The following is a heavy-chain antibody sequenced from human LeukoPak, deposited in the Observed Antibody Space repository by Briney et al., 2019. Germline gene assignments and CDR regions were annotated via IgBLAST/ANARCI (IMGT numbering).Heavy chain of an antibody. V-gene: IGHV4-30-4*01. J-gene: IGHJ4*02. Sequence: SQTLSLTCTVSGGSISSGDYYWSWIRQPPGKGLEWIGYIYYSGSTYYNPSLESRVTISVDTSKNQFSLKLSSVTAADTAVYYCARNVWGSYRYTDLDYWGQGTLVTVSS. CDR1: GGSISSGDYY. CDR2: IYYSGST. D-gene: IGHD3-16*02. CDR3: ARNVWGSYRYTDLDY.